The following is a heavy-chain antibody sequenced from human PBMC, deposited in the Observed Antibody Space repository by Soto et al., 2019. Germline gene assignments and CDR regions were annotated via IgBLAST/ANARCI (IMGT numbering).Heavy chain of an antibody. CDR3: ARTNLGSSGYSLVE. V-gene: IGHV1-2*04. D-gene: IGHD3-22*01. CDR2: INPNSGGT. Sequence: ASVKVSCKASGYTFTDYYMHWVRQAPGQGLEWMGWINPNSGGTNYAQKFQGWVTMTRDTSISTAYMELSRLRSDDTAVYYCARTNLGSSGYSLVEWGQGTVVT. J-gene: IGHJ3*01. CDR1: GYTFTDYY.